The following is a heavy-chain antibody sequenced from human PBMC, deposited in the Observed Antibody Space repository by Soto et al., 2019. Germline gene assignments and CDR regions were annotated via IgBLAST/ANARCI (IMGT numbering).Heavy chain of an antibody. CDR1: GFSFSSYT. V-gene: IGHV3-21*06. J-gene: IGHJ5*01. CDR3: ARAHEVAWFDS. D-gene: IGHD2-15*01. Sequence: GSLRLSCTASGFSFSSYTMNWVRQAPGKGLQWVASITNRGTHTYSADSVKGRFTISRDNDKNSLYLQMNNLRAEDTATYYCARAHEVAWFDSWGLGTLVTVSS. CDR2: ITNRGTHT.